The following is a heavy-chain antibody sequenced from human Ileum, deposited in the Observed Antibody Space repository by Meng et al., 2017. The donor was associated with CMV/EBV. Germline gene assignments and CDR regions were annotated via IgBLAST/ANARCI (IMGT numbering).Heavy chain of an antibody. CDR3: VRQVVAASFDY. J-gene: IGHJ4*02. Sequence: VQVQEPGPVLVKPDHTPTLTCTFSGGAITSGNYYWSWIRQPPGRGLGWIAYIYYSGRPYYKPSLKSRVTKSLDTSKNQFSLNLRSVTGTVSAVYYCVRQVVAASFDYWGQGTLVTVSS. V-gene: IGHV4-30-4*08. D-gene: IGHD2-15*01. CDR1: GGAITSGNYY. CDR2: IYYSGRP.